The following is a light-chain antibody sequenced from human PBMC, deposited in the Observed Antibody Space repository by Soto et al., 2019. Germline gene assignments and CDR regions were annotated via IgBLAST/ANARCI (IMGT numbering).Light chain of an antibody. CDR3: QSYDTSLSGVV. CDR1: SSNIGAGSD. CDR2: GYN. Sequence: QSVLTQPPSVSGAPGQRVTISCTGSSSNIGAGSDVHWYQHLPGAAPKLLIYGYNNRPSGVPDRFSGSRSGTSASLAITGPQAEDEAVYFCQSYDTSLSGVVFGGGTQLTVL. J-gene: IGLJ2*01. V-gene: IGLV1-40*01.